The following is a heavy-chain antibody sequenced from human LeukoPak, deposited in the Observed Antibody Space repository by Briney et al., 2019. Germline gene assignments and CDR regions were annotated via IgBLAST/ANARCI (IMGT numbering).Heavy chain of an antibody. V-gene: IGHV3-74*01. CDR2: INSDGSAT. CDR1: GFTFKSYA. Sequence: GGSLRLSCSASGFTFKSYAMHWVRQVPGKGLLWVSRINSDGSATIYADSVRGRFTISRDNAKNTLYLQMSGLRVEDTAVYHCASDSPYYGMDVWGQGTTVTVSS. J-gene: IGHJ6*02. CDR3: ASDSPYYGMDV.